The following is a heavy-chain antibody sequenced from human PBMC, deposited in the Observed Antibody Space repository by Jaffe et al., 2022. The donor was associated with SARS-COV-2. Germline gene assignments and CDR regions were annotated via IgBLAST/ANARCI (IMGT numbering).Heavy chain of an antibody. J-gene: IGHJ6*02. V-gene: IGHV3-30*18. Sequence: QVQLVESGGGVVQPGRSLRLSCAASGFTFSNYGMHWVRQAPGKGLEWVAVISYDGNNKYYEDSVKGRFTISRDNSKNTLNLEMNSLRAEDTAVYYCAKDIPVMSKYYYAMDVWGQGTTVTVSS. D-gene: IGHD3-16*01. CDR1: GFTFSNYG. CDR3: AKDIPVMSKYYYAMDV. CDR2: ISYDGNNK.